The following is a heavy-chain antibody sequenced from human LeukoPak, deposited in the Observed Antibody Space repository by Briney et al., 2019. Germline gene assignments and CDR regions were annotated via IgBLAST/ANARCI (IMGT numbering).Heavy chain of an antibody. CDR2: ITSCGEST. J-gene: IGHJ4*02. CDR3: TRDLPNYYASGGHYNSRDEDN. Sequence: PGGSLRLSCAPSGFTFRIYAMRWVREAPGKGGQGVSSITSCGESTWYVDSVKRRFTITRDNSENTQYLQMHSLRAENTAVYYCTRDLPNYYASGGHYNSRDEDNWGRRTLVSVSS. D-gene: IGHD3-22*01. V-gene: IGHV3-23*01. CDR1: GFTFRIYA.